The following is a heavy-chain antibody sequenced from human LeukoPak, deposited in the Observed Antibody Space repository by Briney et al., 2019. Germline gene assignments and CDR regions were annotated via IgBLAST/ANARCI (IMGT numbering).Heavy chain of an antibody. J-gene: IGHJ5*02. CDR2: ISSNGGTT. CDR1: GFTFSSYA. D-gene: IGHD2-2*01. Sequence: GGSLRLSCAASGFTFSSYAMHWVRQARGKGLEYVSAISSNGGTTYYANSVKGRFTISRDNSKNTLYLQMGSLGAEDMAVYYCARDSVRGSTSLLNWFDPWGQGTLVTVSS. V-gene: IGHV3-64*01. CDR3: ARDSVRGSTSLLNWFDP.